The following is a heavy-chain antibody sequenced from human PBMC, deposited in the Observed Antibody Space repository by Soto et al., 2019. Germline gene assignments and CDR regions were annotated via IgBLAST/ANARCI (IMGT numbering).Heavy chain of an antibody. Sequence: SVKVSCKASGGTFSSYAISWVRQAPGQGLEWMGRIIPILGIANYAQKFQGRVTITADKSTSTAYMELSSLRSEDTAVYYCAREWSETVGYCTNGVCSPLDYWGQGTLVTVSS. J-gene: IGHJ4*02. CDR2: IIPILGIA. V-gene: IGHV1-69*04. CDR3: AREWSETVGYCTNGVCSPLDY. D-gene: IGHD2-8*01. CDR1: GGTFSSYA.